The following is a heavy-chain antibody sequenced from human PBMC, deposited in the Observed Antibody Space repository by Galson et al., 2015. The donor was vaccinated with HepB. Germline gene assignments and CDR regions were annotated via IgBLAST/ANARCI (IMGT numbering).Heavy chain of an antibody. J-gene: IGHJ6*02. D-gene: IGHD2-15*01. CDR3: ARRGSAYCSGGSCDYYGLDV. Sequence: SLRLSCAASGLTFSAYSMHWVRQAPRKGLEWVSSISSSSDYIYYADSVKGRFTISRDNGKNSLYLQMNSLRAEDTAVYYCARRGSAYCSGGSCDYYGLDVWGQGTTVTVSS. CDR1: GLTFSAYS. CDR2: ISSSSDYI. V-gene: IGHV3-21*01.